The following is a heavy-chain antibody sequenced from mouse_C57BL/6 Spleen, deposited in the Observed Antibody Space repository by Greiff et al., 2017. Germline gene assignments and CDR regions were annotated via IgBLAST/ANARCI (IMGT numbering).Heavy chain of an antibody. D-gene: IGHD2-2*01. V-gene: IGHV1-69*01. CDR1: GYTFTSYW. Sequence: QVQLQQPGAELVMPGASVKLSCKASGYTFTSYWMHWVKQRPGQGLEWIGEIDPSDSYTNYNQKFKGKSTLTVDKSASTAYMRLSSLTSADSAVYYCARTMVTTGFAYRGQGTLVTVSA. CDR2: IDPSDSYT. CDR3: ARTMVTTGFAY. J-gene: IGHJ3*01.